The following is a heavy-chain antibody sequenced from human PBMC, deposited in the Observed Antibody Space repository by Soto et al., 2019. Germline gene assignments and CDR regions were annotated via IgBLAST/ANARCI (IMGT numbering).Heavy chain of an antibody. CDR2: MNYRGIT. J-gene: IGHJ3*02. Sequence: QVQLQESGPGLLKPSQTLSLTCTVSGGSIRSDGYYWSWIRQRPGKGLEWIGYMNYRGITYYNPSPKSRLTISEDTSKNHFSLNLNSVTAAATAVYYCARDGLSGGDAFDIWGQGTMVVVSS. V-gene: IGHV4-31*03. CDR1: GGSIRSDGYY. D-gene: IGHD3-10*01. CDR3: ARDGLSGGDAFDI.